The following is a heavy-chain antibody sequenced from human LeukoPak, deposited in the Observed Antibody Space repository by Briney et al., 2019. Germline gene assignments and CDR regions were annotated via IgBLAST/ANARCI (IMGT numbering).Heavy chain of an antibody. J-gene: IGHJ6*03. CDR3: AGTSPPLGYYYYYMDV. D-gene: IGHD1-26*01. Sequence: GGSPRLSCAASGFTFSTYWMDWVRQAPGKGLVWVSRINTDGSSTSYADSVKGRFTISRDNAKNSLYLQMNSLRAEDTAVYYCAGTSPPLGYYYYYMDVWGKGTTVTVSS. CDR2: INTDGSST. CDR1: GFTFSTYW. V-gene: IGHV3-74*01.